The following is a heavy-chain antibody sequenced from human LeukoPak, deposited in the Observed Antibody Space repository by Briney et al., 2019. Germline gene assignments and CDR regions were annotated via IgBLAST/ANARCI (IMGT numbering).Heavy chain of an antibody. CDR1: GGSISSGDYY. V-gene: IGHV4-30-4*01. D-gene: IGHD6-19*01. J-gene: IGHJ4*02. CDR3: AMRIAVAGGFDY. Sequence: SETLSLTCTVSGGSISSGDYYWSWIRQPPGKGLGWIGYIYYSGSTNYNPSLKSRVTISVDTSKNQFSLKLSSVTAADTAVYYCAMRIAVAGGFDYWGQGTLVTVSS. CDR2: IYYSGST.